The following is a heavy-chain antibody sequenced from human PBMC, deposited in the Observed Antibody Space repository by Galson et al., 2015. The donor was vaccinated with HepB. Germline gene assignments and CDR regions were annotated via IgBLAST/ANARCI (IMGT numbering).Heavy chain of an antibody. CDR2: IYYSGST. CDR3: ARLRPPLIIPVAYFDV. D-gene: IGHD3-10*01. V-gene: IGHV4-59*08. J-gene: IGHJ2*01. CDR1: GGSMSTYF. Sequence: SETLSLTCSVSGGSMSTYFWSWIRQPPGKGLEWIGYIYYSGSTNYSPSLKSRVTISVDTSKNHFSLKLSSVTAADTAVYFCARLRPPLIIPVAYFDVWGRGSLVTVSS.